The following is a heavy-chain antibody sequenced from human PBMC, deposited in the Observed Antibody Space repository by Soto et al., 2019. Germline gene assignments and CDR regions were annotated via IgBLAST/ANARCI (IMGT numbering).Heavy chain of an antibody. CDR2: IYYSGRT. J-gene: IGHJ4*02. Sequence: SETLSLTCSVSGGSISPYYWTWIRQPPGKGLEWIGYIYYSGRTNYNPSLKSRVTISVDTSKNQLSLRLTSVTAADTAVYYCARDSDSSSHFDYWGQGTLVTVSS. D-gene: IGHD6-6*01. CDR1: GGSISPYY. V-gene: IGHV4-59*01. CDR3: ARDSDSSSHFDY.